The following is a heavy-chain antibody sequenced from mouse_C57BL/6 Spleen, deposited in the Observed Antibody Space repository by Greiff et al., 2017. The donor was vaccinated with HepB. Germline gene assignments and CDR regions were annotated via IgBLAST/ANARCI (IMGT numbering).Heavy chain of an antibody. V-gene: IGHV1-15*01. D-gene: IGHD1-1*01. CDR1: GYTFTDYE. J-gene: IGHJ1*03. CDR3: TRGATTVVKGYFDV. CDR2: IDPETGGT. Sequence: QVQLQQSGAELVRPGASVTLSCKASGYTFTDYEMHWVKQTPVHGLEWIGAIDPETGGTAYNQKFKGKAILTADKSSSTAYMELRSLTSEDSAVYYCTRGATTVVKGYFDVWGTGTTVTVSS.